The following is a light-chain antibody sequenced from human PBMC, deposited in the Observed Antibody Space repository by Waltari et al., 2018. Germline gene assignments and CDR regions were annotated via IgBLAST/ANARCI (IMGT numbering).Light chain of an antibody. V-gene: IGKV3-11*01. Sequence: EIVLTQSPATLSLSPGESATLSCRASQSVSRYLSWYQQKPGQAPRLLIYEASIRATGIPARFSGSGSGTDFTLTISSLEPEDFAVYYCQQRSNWQYTFGQGTKLEI. CDR2: EAS. CDR3: QQRSNWQYT. CDR1: QSVSRY. J-gene: IGKJ2*01.